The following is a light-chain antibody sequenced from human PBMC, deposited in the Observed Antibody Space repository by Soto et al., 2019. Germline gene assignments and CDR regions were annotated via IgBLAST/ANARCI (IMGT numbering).Light chain of an antibody. Sequence: DIQITQFPSTLSSSLVDTVTITCRASQTITRWMAWYQHKPGKAPKLLIHSASSLESGVPSRFSGSGSGTEFTLTISSLQPDDFATYYCQHYNSYSTFGQGTKVDIK. CDR1: QTITRW. CDR3: QHYNSYST. J-gene: IGKJ1*01. CDR2: SAS. V-gene: IGKV1-5*01.